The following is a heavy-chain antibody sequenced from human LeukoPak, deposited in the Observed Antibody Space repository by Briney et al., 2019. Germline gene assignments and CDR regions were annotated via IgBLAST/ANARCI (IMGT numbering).Heavy chain of an antibody. Sequence: SMKVSCKASGGTFSSYAISWVRQAPGQGLEWMGRIIPILGIANYAQKFQGRVTITADKSTSTAYMELSSLRSEDTAVYYCAKLSGGRYCSGGSCYFDYWGQGTLVTVSS. CDR2: IIPILGIA. CDR3: AKLSGGRYCSGGSCYFDY. V-gene: IGHV1-69*04. J-gene: IGHJ4*02. D-gene: IGHD2-15*01. CDR1: GGTFSSYA.